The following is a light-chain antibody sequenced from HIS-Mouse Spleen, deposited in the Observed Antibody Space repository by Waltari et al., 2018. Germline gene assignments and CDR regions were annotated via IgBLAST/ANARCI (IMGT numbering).Light chain of an antibody. CDR3: MQSIQLPLT. CDR2: EVS. J-gene: IGKJ4*01. V-gene: IGKV2D-29*02. Sequence: DIVMTQTPLSLSVTPGQPASISYKSSQSLLHSDGKTYLYWYLQKPGQSPQLLIYEVSNRCSGVPDRFSGSGSGTDFTLKISRVEAEDVGVYYCMQSIQLPLTFGGVTKVEIK. CDR1: QSLLHSDGKTY.